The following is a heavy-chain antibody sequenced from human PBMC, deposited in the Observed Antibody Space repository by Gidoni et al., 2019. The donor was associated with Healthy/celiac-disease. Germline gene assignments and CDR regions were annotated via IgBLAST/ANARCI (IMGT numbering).Heavy chain of an antibody. CDR2: ISSNGGRT. V-gene: IGHV3-64D*08. J-gene: IGHJ4*02. D-gene: IGHD3-10*01. Sequence: EVQLVESGGGLVQPGGSLRLSCSASGFTFSSYAMHWVRQAPGKGLEYVSDISSNGGRTYYADSVKGRFTISRDNSKNTLYLQMSNLRAEDTAVYYCVRDYYGSGGDYWGQGTLVTVSS. CDR1: GFTFSSYA. CDR3: VRDYYGSGGDY.